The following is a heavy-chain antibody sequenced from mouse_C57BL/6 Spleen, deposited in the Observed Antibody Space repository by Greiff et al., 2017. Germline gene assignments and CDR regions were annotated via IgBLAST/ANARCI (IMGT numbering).Heavy chain of an antibody. CDR2: IDPSDSYT. CDR3: ARRTYDYERYYAMDY. J-gene: IGHJ4*01. Sequence: QVRLQQPGAELVKPGASVKLSCKASGYTFTSYWMQWVKQRPGQGLEWIGEIDPSDSYTNYNQKFKGKATLTVDTSSSTAYMQLSSLTSEDSAVEYCARRTYDYERYYAMDYWGQGTSVTVSS. V-gene: IGHV1-50*01. CDR1: GYTFTSYW. D-gene: IGHD2-4*01.